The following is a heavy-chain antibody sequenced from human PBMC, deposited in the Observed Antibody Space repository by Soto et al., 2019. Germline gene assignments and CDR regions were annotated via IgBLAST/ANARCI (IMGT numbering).Heavy chain of an antibody. CDR3: ARDPFDGIDV. CDR1: GGSISTGDNY. CDR2: IYYTGNT. V-gene: IGHV4-30-4*01. Sequence: SETLSLTCSVSGGSISTGDNYWSWIRQSPGKGLEWIGYIYYTGNTYYNPSLESRVSISVDTSKNQFSLKPSSVTAADTAVYYCARDPFDGIDVWGQGTTVTVSS. J-gene: IGHJ6*02.